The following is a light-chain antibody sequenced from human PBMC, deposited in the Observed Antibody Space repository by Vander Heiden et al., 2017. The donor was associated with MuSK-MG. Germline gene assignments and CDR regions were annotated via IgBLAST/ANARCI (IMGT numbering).Light chain of an antibody. J-gene: IGLJ2*01. CDR1: TSDVGGYNY. Sequence: SALTHPASVSGSPGQSITISGTGTTSDVGGYNYVCCYQQPPANAPKLMIYDVSNRPAGVSNRFSASKAGNTASLTISGLQAEDEADYYCSSHTSSSTLVFGGGTKLTVL. CDR3: SSHTSSSTLV. CDR2: DVS. V-gene: IGLV2-14*01.